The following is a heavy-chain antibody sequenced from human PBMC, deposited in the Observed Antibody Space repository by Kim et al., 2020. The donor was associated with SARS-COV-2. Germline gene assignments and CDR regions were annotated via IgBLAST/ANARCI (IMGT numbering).Heavy chain of an antibody. Sequence: GESLKISCKGSGYSFTSYWIGWVRQMPGKGLEWMGIIYPGDSDTRYSPSFQGQVTISADKFISTAYLQWSSLKASDTAMYYCARGEVAPTHWFDPWGQGTLVTVSS. CDR2: IYPGDSDT. D-gene: IGHD2-15*01. J-gene: IGHJ5*02. V-gene: IGHV5-51*01. CDR3: ARGEVAPTHWFDP. CDR1: GYSFTSYW.